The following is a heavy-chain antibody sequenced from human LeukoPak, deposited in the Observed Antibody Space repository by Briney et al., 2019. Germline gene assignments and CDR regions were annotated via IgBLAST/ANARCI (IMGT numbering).Heavy chain of an antibody. Sequence: SSETLSLTCAVSGYSISSGYYWCWSRRPPGKGREGSGSIYHSGSTSYNTSLKSRLTISVDTSKNQFSLKLSSVTAADTAVYYCARRLFGVVANYFDYWGQGNLVTVSS. J-gene: IGHJ4*02. CDR2: IYHSGST. CDR3: ARRLFGVVANYFDY. CDR1: GYSISSGYY. D-gene: IGHD3-3*01. V-gene: IGHV4-38-2*01.